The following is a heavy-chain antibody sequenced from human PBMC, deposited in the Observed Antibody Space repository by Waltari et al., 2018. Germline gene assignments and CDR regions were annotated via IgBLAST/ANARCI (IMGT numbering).Heavy chain of an antibody. CDR3: ARVLGYCSGGSCYDHFDY. CDR2: IYHSGRT. Sequence: QVQLQESGPGLVKPSETLSLTCAVSGYSISSGYYWGWIRQPPGQGLEWIGSIYHSGRTYYNPSLKSRVTISVDTSKNQFSLKLSSVTAADTAVYYCARVLGYCSGGSCYDHFDYWGQGTLVTVSS. V-gene: IGHV4-38-2*01. CDR1: GYSISSGYY. J-gene: IGHJ4*02. D-gene: IGHD2-15*01.